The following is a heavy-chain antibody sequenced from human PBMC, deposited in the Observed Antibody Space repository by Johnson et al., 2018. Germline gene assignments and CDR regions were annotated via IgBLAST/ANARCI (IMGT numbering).Heavy chain of an antibody. CDR3: AKNIVVMTAIAIGAFDI. CDR1: GFIFGDYE. CDR2: ISGGGGMT. D-gene: IGHD2-21*02. Sequence: EVQLLESGGGLVQPGGSLRLSCAASGFIFGDYEIYWVRQVPGKGLELVSVISGGGGMTSYADSVKGRFTVSRDNSKRTVFLQMNSLRAEDTAMYYCAKNIVVMTAIAIGAFDIWGQGTMVAVSS. J-gene: IGHJ3*02. V-gene: IGHV3-23*01.